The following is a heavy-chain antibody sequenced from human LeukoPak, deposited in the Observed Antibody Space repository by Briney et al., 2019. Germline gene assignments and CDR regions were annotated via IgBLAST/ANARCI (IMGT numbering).Heavy chain of an antibody. D-gene: IGHD1-26*01. CDR1: GFTFSNYG. CDR3: AKDLGADTTQHY. J-gene: IGHJ4*02. V-gene: IGHV3-23*01. CDR2: ISGSGGST. Sequence: GGTLRLSCAASGFTFSNYGLSWVRQAPGKGLEWVSAISGSGGSTYYADSVKGRFTISRDNSKNTLYLQMNSLRAEDTAVYYCAKDLGADTTQHYWGQGTLVTVSS.